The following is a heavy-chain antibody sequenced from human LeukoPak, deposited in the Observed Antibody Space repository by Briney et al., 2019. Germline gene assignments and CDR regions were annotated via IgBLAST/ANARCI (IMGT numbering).Heavy chain of an antibody. CDR2: MWFGATT. CDR1: GGSISSGDYY. Sequence: SETLSLTCTVSGGSISSGDYYWGWIRQPPGKGLEWIGSMWFGATTSYDPSLKSRVTISIDPSKNQFSLKLSSVTAADTALYYCARGRRGSYFQDYWGQGTLVTVSS. CDR3: ARGRRGSYFQDY. V-gene: IGHV4-39*07. D-gene: IGHD1-26*01. J-gene: IGHJ4*02.